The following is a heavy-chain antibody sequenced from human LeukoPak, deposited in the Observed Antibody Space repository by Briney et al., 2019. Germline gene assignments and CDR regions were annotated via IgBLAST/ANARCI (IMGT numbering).Heavy chain of an antibody. V-gene: IGHV3-33*01. CDR2: IWYDGSNK. CDR3: ARSEERGSDAFDI. D-gene: IGHD1-1*01. Sequence: SGGSLRLSCAASGFTFSSYGMHWVRQAPGKGLEWVAVIWYDGSNKYYADSVKGRFTISRDNSKNTLYLQMNSLRAEDTAVYYCARSEERGSDAFDIWGQGTMVTVSS. J-gene: IGHJ3*02. CDR1: GFTFSSYG.